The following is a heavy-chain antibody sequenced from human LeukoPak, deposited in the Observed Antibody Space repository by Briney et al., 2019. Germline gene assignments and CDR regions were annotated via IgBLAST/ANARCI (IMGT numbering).Heavy chain of an antibody. CDR3: ARGLRFLEWLSISDAFDI. Sequence: PGGSLRLSCAASGFTFSNYCMHWVRQGPGKGLVWVSRINGDGSTTHYADSVKGRFTISRDNAKNSLYLQMNSLRAEDTAVYYCARGLRFLEWLSISDAFDIWGQGTMVTVSS. D-gene: IGHD3-3*01. V-gene: IGHV3-74*01. CDR2: INGDGSTT. J-gene: IGHJ3*02. CDR1: GFTFSNYC.